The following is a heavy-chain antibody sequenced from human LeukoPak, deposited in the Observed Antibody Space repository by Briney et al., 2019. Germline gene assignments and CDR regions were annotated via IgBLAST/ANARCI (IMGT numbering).Heavy chain of an antibody. V-gene: IGHV3-43*01. J-gene: IGHJ4*02. Sequence: GGSLRLSCAASGFTFSNAWMSWVRQAPGKGLEWVSLISWDGGSTYYADSVKGRFTISRDNSKNSLYLQMNSLRTEDTALYYCAKGSIHRDCSSTSCYSFDYWGQGTLVTVSS. D-gene: IGHD2-2*01. CDR1: GFTFSNAW. CDR3: AKGSIHRDCSSTSCYSFDY. CDR2: ISWDGGST.